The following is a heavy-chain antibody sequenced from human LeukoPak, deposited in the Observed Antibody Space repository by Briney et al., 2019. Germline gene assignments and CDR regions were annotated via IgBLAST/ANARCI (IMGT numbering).Heavy chain of an antibody. D-gene: IGHD6-13*01. V-gene: IGHV4-39*01. CDR2: IYYSGST. Sequence: SETLSLTCTVSGGSISSSSYYWGWIRQPPWKGLEWIGSIYYSGSTCYNPSPKSRVTISVDTSKNQFSLKLSSVTAADTAVYYCARHFSSSWAKVRNWFDPWGQGTLVTVSS. J-gene: IGHJ5*02. CDR1: GGSISSSSYY. CDR3: ARHFSSSWAKVRNWFDP.